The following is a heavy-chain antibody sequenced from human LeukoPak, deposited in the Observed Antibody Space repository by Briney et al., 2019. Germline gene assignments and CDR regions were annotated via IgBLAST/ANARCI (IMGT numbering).Heavy chain of an antibody. CDR3: ARPYCSGGSCYPQSYYLDY. D-gene: IGHD2-15*01. CDR2: ISSSGSTI. CDR1: GFTFSSYE. Sequence: GGSLRLSCAASGFTFSSYEMNWVRQAPGEGLEWVSYISSSGSTIYYADSVKGRFTISRDNAKNSLYLQMNSLRAEDTAVYYCARPYCSGGSCYPQSYYLDYWGQGTLVTVSS. J-gene: IGHJ4*02. V-gene: IGHV3-48*03.